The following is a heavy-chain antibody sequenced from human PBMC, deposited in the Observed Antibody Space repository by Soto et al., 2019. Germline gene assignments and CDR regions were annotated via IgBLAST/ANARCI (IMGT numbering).Heavy chain of an antibody. CDR2: IYYSGST. CDR3: ARDRGFGEFLLGMYYYYGMDV. V-gene: IGHV4-30-4*01. D-gene: IGHD3-10*01. CDR1: GGSISSGDYY. Sequence: SETLSLTCTVSGGSISSGDYYWSWIRQPPGKGLEWIGYIYYSGSTYYNPSLKSRVTISVDTSKNQFSLKLSSVTAADTAMYYCARDRGFGEFLLGMYYYYGMDVWGQGTTVTVSS. J-gene: IGHJ6*02.